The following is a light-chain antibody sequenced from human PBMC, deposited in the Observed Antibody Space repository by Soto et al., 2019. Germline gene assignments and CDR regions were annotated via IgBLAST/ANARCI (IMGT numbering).Light chain of an antibody. CDR1: SSNIGGDT. CDR3: AAWDGRRSCVV. CDR2: GNN. V-gene: IGLV1-44*01. Sequence: QSVLRQPPSASGTPGQRVTISCSGSSSNIGGDTENWYQQLPGTATKVLIYGNNQRPSGVHELCSGSKSGTSASLAISGLQSDEAADYYCAAWDGRRSCVVFGGGTKLTVL. J-gene: IGLJ3*02.